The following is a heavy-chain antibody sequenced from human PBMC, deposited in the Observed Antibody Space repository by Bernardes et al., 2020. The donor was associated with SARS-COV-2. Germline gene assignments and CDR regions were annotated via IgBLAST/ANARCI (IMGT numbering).Heavy chain of an antibody. Sequence: ASVKVSCKASGYTFTSYGLSWVRQAPGQGHEWMGWISAYNGNTNYSQKLQGRVTMTTDTSTSTAYMELRSLRSDDTAVYYCAREYSSSWSYYYGVDVWGQGTTVTVSS. J-gene: IGHJ6*02. D-gene: IGHD6-13*01. CDR1: GYTFTSYG. CDR2: ISAYNGNT. CDR3: AREYSSSWSYYYGVDV. V-gene: IGHV1-18*01.